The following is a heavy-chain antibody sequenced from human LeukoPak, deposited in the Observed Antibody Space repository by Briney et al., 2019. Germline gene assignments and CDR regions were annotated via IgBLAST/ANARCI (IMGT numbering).Heavy chain of an antibody. J-gene: IGHJ6*03. CDR2: IIPIFGTA. CDR1: GGTLSRYA. V-gene: IGHV1-69*05. D-gene: IGHD3-10*01. CDR3: ARDYGSGSYSLYMDV. Sequence: ASVKDSCKASGGTLSRYAISWVRQAPGQGLEWMGGIIPIFGTANYAQKFQGRVTITTDESTSTAYMELSSLRSEDTAVYYCARDYGSGSYSLYMDVWGKGTTVTVSS.